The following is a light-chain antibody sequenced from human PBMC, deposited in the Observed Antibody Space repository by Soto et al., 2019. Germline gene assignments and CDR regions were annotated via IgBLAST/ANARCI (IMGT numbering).Light chain of an antibody. CDR2: AAS. CDR1: QGIIDY. Sequence: DIQMTQSPSSLSASVGDRVTITCRASQGIIDYLAWYQQKPGKVPKLLIYAASTLQSGVPSRFSGSGSGTDFPLTISSLQPEDVATYYCQKYNTAPQTFGPGTRVEIK. V-gene: IGKV1-27*01. J-gene: IGKJ1*01. CDR3: QKYNTAPQT.